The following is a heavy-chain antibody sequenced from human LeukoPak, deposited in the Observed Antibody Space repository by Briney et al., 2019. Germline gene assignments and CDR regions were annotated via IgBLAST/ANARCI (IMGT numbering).Heavy chain of an antibody. CDR1: GXTFSDYY. J-gene: IGHJ3*02. V-gene: IGHV3-11*05. D-gene: IGHD2-15*01. CDR2: ISGSTTYT. Sequence: GGSLRLSCAASGXTFSDYYVSWIRQPPGKGQEWVSYISGSTTYTNYADSVRGRFTISRDNSKNSLYLQMNSLRAEDTAVYYCARDREVVAFDIWGQGTMVTVSS. CDR3: ARDREVVAFDI.